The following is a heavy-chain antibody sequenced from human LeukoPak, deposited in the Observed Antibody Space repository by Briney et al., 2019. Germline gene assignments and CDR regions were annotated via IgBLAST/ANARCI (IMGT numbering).Heavy chain of an antibody. D-gene: IGHD3-9*01. J-gene: IGHJ5*02. CDR1: GGSISSYY. CDR3: ARQNYDILTGYLTFDP. Sequence: PSETLSLTCTVSGGSISSYYWSWIRQPPGKGLEWIGYIYYSGSTNYNPSLKSRVTISVDTSKNQFSLKLSSVTAADTAMYYCARQNYDILTGYLTFDPWGQGTLVTVSS. V-gene: IGHV4-59*08. CDR2: IYYSGST.